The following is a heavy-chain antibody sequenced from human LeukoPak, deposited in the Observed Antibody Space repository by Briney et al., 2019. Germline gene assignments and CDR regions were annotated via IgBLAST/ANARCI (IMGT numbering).Heavy chain of an antibody. J-gene: IGHJ4*02. CDR3: AKDAGDGYNYPDY. D-gene: IGHD5-24*01. V-gene: IGHV3-43D*03. CDR2: ISWGGGST. Sequence: GRSLRLSCAASRFTFDDYTIHWVRQAPGKGLEWVSLISWGGGSTYYADSVKGRFTISRDNSKNSLYLQMNSLRAEDTALYYCAKDAGDGYNYPDYWGQGTLVTVSS. CDR1: RFTFDDYT.